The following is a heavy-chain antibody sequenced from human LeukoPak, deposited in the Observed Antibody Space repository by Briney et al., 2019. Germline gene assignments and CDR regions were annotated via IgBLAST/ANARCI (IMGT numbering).Heavy chain of an antibody. J-gene: IGHJ4*02. CDR2: INEPGTWP. CDR3: ARGLTMGHF. CDR1: GFTLSNYW. D-gene: IGHD4/OR15-4a*01. V-gene: IGHV3-74*03. Sequence: GESLTLSCAASGFTLSNYWVHWVRQAPGEGLVWVSRINEPGTWPTYEDSVRGRFTISRDNAKNTVSLHMKNLRAEDTAVYYCARGLTMGHFGGQGTLVTVSS.